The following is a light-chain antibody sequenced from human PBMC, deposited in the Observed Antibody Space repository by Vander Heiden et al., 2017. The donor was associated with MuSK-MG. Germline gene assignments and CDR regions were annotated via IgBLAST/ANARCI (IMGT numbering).Light chain of an antibody. Sequence: EVILTQSPATLSLSPGERATLSCRASQNINNYLAWYQQKPGQAPRLLIYDASNRATGIPARFSGGGYGTDFTLTISSREPEDFALYYCHQRRYWHPITFGQGTQLEIK. CDR3: HQRRYWHPIT. CDR1: QNINNY. V-gene: IGKV3-11*01. J-gene: IGKJ5*01. CDR2: DAS.